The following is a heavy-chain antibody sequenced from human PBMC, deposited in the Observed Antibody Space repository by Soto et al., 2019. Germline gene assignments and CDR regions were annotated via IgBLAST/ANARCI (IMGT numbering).Heavy chain of an antibody. CDR3: ARQCGGIAAAGTTPNYYYYGMDV. Sequence: PSETLSLTCTVSGGSISSSSYYWGWIRQPPGKGLEWIGSIYYSGSTYYNPSLKSRVTISVDTSKNQFSLKLSSVTAADTAVYYCARQCGGIAAAGTTPNYYYYGMDVWGQGTTVTVSS. J-gene: IGHJ6*02. V-gene: IGHV4-39*01. D-gene: IGHD6-13*01. CDR1: GGSISSSSYY. CDR2: IYYSGST.